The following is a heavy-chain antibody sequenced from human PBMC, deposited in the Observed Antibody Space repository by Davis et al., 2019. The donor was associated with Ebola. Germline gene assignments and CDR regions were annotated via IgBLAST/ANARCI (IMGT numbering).Heavy chain of an antibody. CDR2: IYSGGSK. J-gene: IGHJ4*02. V-gene: IGHV3-53*01. CDR1: GFSVSNKY. D-gene: IGHD5-12*01. Sequence: GESLKISCAVSGFSVSNKYVSWVRQAPGKGLEWVSVIYSGGSKYYADSVKGRFTISRDKSRNTVYLQMDSLRADDTAFYYCAGGGYTGFRDSWGKGTLVTVSS. CDR3: AGGGYTGFRDS.